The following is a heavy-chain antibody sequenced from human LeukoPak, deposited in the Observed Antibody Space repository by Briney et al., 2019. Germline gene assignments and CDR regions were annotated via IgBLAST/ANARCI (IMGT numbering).Heavy chain of an antibody. CDR3: AKSGEYYGSGSYYGY. V-gene: IGHV3-23*01. J-gene: IGHJ4*02. Sequence: GGSLRLSCAASGFTFSSYGVSWVRQAPGKGLEWVSGISGSGHRTYYADSVKGRFTISRDNSKNTLYLQMNSLRAEDTAVYYCAKSGEYYGSGSYYGYWGQGTLVTVSS. CDR1: GFTFSSYG. D-gene: IGHD3-10*01. CDR2: ISGSGHRT.